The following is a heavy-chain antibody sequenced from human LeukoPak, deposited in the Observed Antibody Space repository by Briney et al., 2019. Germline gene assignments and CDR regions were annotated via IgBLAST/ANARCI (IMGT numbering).Heavy chain of an antibody. D-gene: IGHD1-26*01. V-gene: IGHV3-30*03. CDR1: GSTFSSYG. Sequence: GGSLRLSCAASGSTFSSYGMHWVRQAPGKGLEWVAVMSSDGSNKYYADSVKGRFTISRDNSKNTLYLQMNSLRAEDTAVYYCARDWDGSYSGFVDYWGQGTLVTVSS. CDR2: MSSDGSNK. CDR3: ARDWDGSYSGFVDY. J-gene: IGHJ4*02.